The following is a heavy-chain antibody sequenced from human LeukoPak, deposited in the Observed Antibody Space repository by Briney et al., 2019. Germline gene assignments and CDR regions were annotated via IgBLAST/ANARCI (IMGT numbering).Heavy chain of an antibody. CDR1: NVSISSFY. CDR2: ISDSGST. CDR3: ASAHWDLLSFDY. V-gene: IGHV4-59*08. D-gene: IGHD1-26*01. Sequence: SETLSLTCSVSNVSISSFYWSWIRQPPGKGPEWIGYISDSGSTNYNPSLKSRVTLSVDTSKNQFSLKLSSVTAADTAVYYCASAHWDLLSFDYWGQGTLVTVSS. J-gene: IGHJ4*02.